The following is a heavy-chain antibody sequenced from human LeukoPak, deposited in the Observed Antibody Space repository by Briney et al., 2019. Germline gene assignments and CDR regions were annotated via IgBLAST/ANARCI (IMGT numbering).Heavy chain of an antibody. J-gene: IGHJ6*03. CDR3: ARDRTPRWELLHYYYYMDV. CDR1: GYTFTSYG. Sequence: ASVKVSCKASGYTFTSYGISWVRQAPGQGLEWMGWISAYNGNTNYAQKLQGRVTMTTDTSTSTAYMELRSLRSDDTAVYYCARDRTPRWELLHYYYYMDVWGKGTTVTVSS. CDR2: ISAYNGNT. D-gene: IGHD1-26*01. V-gene: IGHV1-18*01.